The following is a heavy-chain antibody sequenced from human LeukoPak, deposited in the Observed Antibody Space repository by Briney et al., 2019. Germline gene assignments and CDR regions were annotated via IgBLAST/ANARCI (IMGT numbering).Heavy chain of an antibody. V-gene: IGHV1-18*04. CDR2: ISAYNGNT. Sequence: ASVKVSCKASGYTFTSYGISWVRQAPGQGREWMGWISAYNGNTNYAQKLQGRVTMTTDTSTSTAYMELRSLRSDDTAVYYCATTFIAAGAFDIWGQGTMVTVSS. D-gene: IGHD6-25*01. J-gene: IGHJ3*02. CDR3: ATTFIAAGAFDI. CDR1: GYTFTSYG.